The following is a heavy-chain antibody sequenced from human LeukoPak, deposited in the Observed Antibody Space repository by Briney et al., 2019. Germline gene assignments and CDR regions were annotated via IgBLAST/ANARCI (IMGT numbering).Heavy chain of an antibody. V-gene: IGHV4-34*01. J-gene: IGHJ4*02. CDR3: VRGLGVNY. CDR2: INHSGST. CDR1: GGSFSGYY. Sequence: PSETLSLTCAVYGGSFSGYYWSWIRQPPGKGLEWIGEINHSGSTNYNPSLKSRVTISVDTSKNQFSLKLSSVTAADTAVYYCVRGLGVNYWGQGTLVTVSS. D-gene: IGHD3-16*01.